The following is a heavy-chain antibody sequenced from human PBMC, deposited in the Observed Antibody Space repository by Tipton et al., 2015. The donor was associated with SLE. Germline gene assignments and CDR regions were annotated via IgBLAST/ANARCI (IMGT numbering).Heavy chain of an antibody. CDR2: ISWNSGTI. D-gene: IGHD7-27*01. V-gene: IGHV3-9*01. CDR3: AKGSSNRLGLPFDC. CDR1: GFTFDDYA. J-gene: IGHJ4*02. Sequence: RSLRLSCAASGFTFDDYAMHWGRQAPGKGLEWVSGISWNSGTIGSEDSVKGRFTISRDNATNSLYLQMNSLRPDDTALYYCAKGSSNRLGLPFDCWGQGPVVT.